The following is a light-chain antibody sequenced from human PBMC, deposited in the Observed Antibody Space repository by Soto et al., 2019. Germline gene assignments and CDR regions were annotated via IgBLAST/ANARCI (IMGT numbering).Light chain of an antibody. CDR2: DVS. CDR3: SSYTTSGTRV. J-gene: IGLJ1*01. V-gene: IGLV2-14*01. Sequence: QSVLTQPASVSGSPGQSITISCTGTSSDVGNYNYVSWYQQHPAKAPKLMIYDVSNRPSGASNRFSGSKSGNTASLTISGLQAEDEADYYCSSYTTSGTRVFGTGTKVTV. CDR1: SSDVGNYNY.